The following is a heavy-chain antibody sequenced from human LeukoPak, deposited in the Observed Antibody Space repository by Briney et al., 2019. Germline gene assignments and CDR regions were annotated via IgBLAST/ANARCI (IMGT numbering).Heavy chain of an antibody. D-gene: IGHD6-19*01. CDR2: MNPNSTNT. Sequence: ASVKVSCKASGYTFTTYAMNWVRQAPGQGLEWMGWMNPNSTNTGYAQKFQGRVTMTRNTSISTAYMELSSLTSEDTAVYYCGAVTITTNPDYWGQGTLVTVSS. CDR3: GAVTITTNPDY. CDR1: GYTFTTYA. V-gene: IGHV1-8*02. J-gene: IGHJ4*02.